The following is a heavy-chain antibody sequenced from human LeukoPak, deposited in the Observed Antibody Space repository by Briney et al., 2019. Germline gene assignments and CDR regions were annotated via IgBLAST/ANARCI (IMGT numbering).Heavy chain of an antibody. J-gene: IGHJ4*02. CDR2: INHSGST. CDR1: GGSFSGYY. D-gene: IGHD6-13*01. Sequence: PSETLSLTCAVYGGSFSGYYWSWIRQPPGKGLEWIGEINHSGSTNYNPSLKSRVTISVDTSKNQFSLKLSSVTAADTAVYYCARGNTAAAGKVYFDYWGQGTLVTVSS. V-gene: IGHV4-34*01. CDR3: ARGNTAAAGKVYFDY.